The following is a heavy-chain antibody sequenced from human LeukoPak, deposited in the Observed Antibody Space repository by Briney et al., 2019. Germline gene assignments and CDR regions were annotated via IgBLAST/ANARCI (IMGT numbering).Heavy chain of an antibody. J-gene: IGHJ4*02. CDR1: GGTFSSYA. CDR2: IIPIFGTA. V-gene: IGHV1-69*05. D-gene: IGHD3-3*01. CDR3: ATARGLERFLEWLLDY. Sequence: SVKVSCKASGGTFSSYAISWVRQAPGQGLEWMGRIIPIFGTANYAQKFQGRVTITTDESTSTAYMELSSLRSEDTAVYYCATARGLERFLEWLLDYWGQGTLVTVSS.